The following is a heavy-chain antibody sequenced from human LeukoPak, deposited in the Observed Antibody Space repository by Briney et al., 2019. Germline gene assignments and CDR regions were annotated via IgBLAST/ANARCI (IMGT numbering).Heavy chain of an antibody. CDR2: NYYGGTT. D-gene: IGHD3-9*01. V-gene: IGHV4-59*01. J-gene: IGHJ4*02. Sequence: IGYNYYGGTTNYNPSLKSRVTISVDTSKNQFSLKLTSVTAADTAVYYCARALFDSSALDYWGRGTLVTVSS. CDR3: ARALFDSSALDY.